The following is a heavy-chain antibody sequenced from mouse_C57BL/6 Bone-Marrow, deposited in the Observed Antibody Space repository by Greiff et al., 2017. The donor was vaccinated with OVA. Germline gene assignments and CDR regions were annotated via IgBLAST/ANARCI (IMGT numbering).Heavy chain of an antibody. Sequence: QLQLKESGPGLVAPSQSLSITCTVSGFSLTSYGVDWVRQSPGKGLEWLGVIWGVGSTNYNSALKSRLSISKDNSKSQVFLKMNSLQTDDTAMYYCASSYYSNRAWFAYWGQGTLVTVSA. J-gene: IGHJ3*01. CDR2: IWGVGST. CDR1: GFSLTSYG. D-gene: IGHD2-5*01. V-gene: IGHV2-6*01. CDR3: ASSYYSNRAWFAY.